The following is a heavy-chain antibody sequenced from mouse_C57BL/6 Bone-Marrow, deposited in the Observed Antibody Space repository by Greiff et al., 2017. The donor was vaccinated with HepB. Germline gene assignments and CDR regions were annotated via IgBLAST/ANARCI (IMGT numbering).Heavy chain of an antibody. D-gene: IGHD2-5*01. J-gene: IGHJ4*01. Sequence: EVQLQESGGGLVKPGGSLKLSCAASGFTFSSYAMSWVRQTPEKRLEWVATISDGGSYTYYPDNVKGRFTISRDNAKNNLYLQMSHLKSEDTAMYYCARDDGPYYSNIPLAMDYWGQGTSVTVSA. CDR1: GFTFSSYA. V-gene: IGHV5-4*01. CDR2: ISDGGSYT. CDR3: ARDDGPYYSNIPLAMDY.